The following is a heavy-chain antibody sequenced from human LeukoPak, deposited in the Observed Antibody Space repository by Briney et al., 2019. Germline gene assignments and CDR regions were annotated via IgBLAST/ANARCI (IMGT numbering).Heavy chain of an antibody. CDR3: ALHPTFDY. Sequence: GGSLRLSCAASGFTFSDYYMSWIRQAPGKGLEWVSYITSTSSYRNYADSVRGRFTISRDNAKNALLLQMNSLRAEDTAVYYCALHPTFDYWGQGTLVTVSS. CDR2: ITSTSSYR. J-gene: IGHJ4*02. CDR1: GFTFSDYY. V-gene: IGHV3-11*06.